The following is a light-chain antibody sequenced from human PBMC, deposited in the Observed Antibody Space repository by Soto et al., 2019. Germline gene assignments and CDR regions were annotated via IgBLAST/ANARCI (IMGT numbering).Light chain of an antibody. CDR3: QQFSSYPLT. Sequence: EFVLTQSPGTLSLSPGERATLSCRASQSVPSNYLAWYQQKPGQAPRLLIYDASSRATGIPDRFSGGGSGTDFTLTISRLEPEDFAVYYCQQFSSYPLTFGGGTKVDIK. J-gene: IGKJ4*01. V-gene: IGKV3-20*01. CDR2: DAS. CDR1: QSVPSNY.